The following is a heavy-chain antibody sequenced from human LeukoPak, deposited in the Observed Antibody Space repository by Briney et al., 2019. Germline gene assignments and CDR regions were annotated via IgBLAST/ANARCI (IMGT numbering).Heavy chain of an antibody. CDR1: GGTFSSYA. V-gene: IGHV1-69*13. CDR2: IIPIFGTA. CDR3: ARGRVAGDGVVTNGFDY. J-gene: IGHJ4*02. Sequence: GASVKVSCKASGGTFSSYAISWVRQAPGQGLEWMGGIIPIFGTANYAQKFQGRVTITADESTSTAYMELSSLRSEDTAVYYCARGRVAGDGVVTNGFDYWGQGTLVTVSS. D-gene: IGHD3-3*01.